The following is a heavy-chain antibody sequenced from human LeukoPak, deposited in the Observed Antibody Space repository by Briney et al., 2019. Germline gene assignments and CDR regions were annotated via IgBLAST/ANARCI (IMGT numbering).Heavy chain of an antibody. D-gene: IGHD3-10*01. CDR1: GGSISNYF. J-gene: IGHJ6*02. Sequence: TSETLSLTCTVSGGSISNYFWSWIRQPPGKGLEWIGYIYSTGVTNHNPSLKSRVTISVDTSQNRFSLKLTFVTAADPVVYYSARDECGVGRDLVGGMDVWGQGTTVTVSS. V-gene: IGHV4-59*01. CDR2: IYSTGVT. CDR3: ARDECGVGRDLVGGMDV.